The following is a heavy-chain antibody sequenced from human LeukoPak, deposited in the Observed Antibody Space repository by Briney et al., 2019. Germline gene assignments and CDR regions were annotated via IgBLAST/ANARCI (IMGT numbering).Heavy chain of an antibody. Sequence: GGSLRLSCAASGFTFSSYEMNWVRQAPGKWLEWVSYISSSGSTIYYADSVKGRFTISRDNAKNSLYLQMNSLRAEDTAVYYCARASEDIVVVPAAIYFDYWGQGTLVTVSS. CDR1: GFTFSSYE. CDR3: ARASEDIVVVPAAIYFDY. CDR2: ISSSGSTI. D-gene: IGHD2-2*02. J-gene: IGHJ4*02. V-gene: IGHV3-48*03.